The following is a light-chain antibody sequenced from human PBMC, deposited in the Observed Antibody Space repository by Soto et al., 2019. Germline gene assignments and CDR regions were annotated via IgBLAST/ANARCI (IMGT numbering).Light chain of an antibody. CDR3: QSYDSSLSGYV. CDR1: SSNIGSNC. CDR2: GNN. J-gene: IGLJ1*01. Sequence: QSVLTQPPSASGTPGQRVTISCSGSSSNIGSNCVNWYRQLPGTAPKLLIYGNNNRPSGVPARFSGSKSGTSASLAIAGLQAEDEGDYYCQSYDSSLSGYVFGTGTKLTVL. V-gene: IGLV1-40*01.